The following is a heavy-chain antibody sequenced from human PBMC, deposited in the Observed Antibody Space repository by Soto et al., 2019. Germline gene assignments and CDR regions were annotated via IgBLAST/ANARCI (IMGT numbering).Heavy chain of an antibody. D-gene: IGHD1-1*01. Sequence: EVQLLESGGGLVQPGESLRLSCAASGFTFGSYFMNWVRQAPGKGPEWVSDINKDGGRTHYADSVRRRFTISRDNSRKPLNRQMYRLRAEDTAQYYFAKDLHWYGIDVWGQATTVTASS. CDR1: GFTFGSYF. CDR3: AKDLHWYGIDV. V-gene: IGHV3-23*01. J-gene: IGHJ6*02. CDR2: INKDGGRT.